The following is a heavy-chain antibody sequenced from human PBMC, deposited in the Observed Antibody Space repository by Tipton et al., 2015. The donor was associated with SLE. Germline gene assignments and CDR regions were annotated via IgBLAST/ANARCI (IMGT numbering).Heavy chain of an antibody. V-gene: IGHV4-34*01. CDR1: GGSFSGYY. D-gene: IGHD3-10*01. CDR3: ARGGKMVRGYAFGI. Sequence: TLSLTCAVYGGSFSGYYWSWIRQPPGKGLEWIGEINHSGSTNYNPSLKSRVTISVDTSKNQFSLKLSSMTAADTAVYYCARGGKMVRGYAFGIWGQGTMVTVSS. CDR2: INHSGST. J-gene: IGHJ3*02.